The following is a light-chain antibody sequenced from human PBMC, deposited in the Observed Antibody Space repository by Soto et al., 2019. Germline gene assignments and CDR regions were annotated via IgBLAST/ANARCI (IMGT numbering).Light chain of an antibody. CDR2: ENN. Sequence: QSVLTQPPSVSGAPGQKVTISCTRSSSNIGAAYDVHWYQHLPGTAPKLLIYENNNRPSRVPDRFSGSKSGTSASLAITGLQAEDEADYYCQSYASSLSGWVFGGGTKLTVL. J-gene: IGLJ3*02. CDR1: SSNIGAAYD. CDR3: QSYASSLSGWV. V-gene: IGLV1-40*01.